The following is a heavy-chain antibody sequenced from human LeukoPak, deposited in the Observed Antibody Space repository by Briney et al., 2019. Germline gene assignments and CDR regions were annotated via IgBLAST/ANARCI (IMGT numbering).Heavy chain of an antibody. CDR1: GFTFSSYG. CDR2: ISYDGSNK. J-gene: IGHJ4*02. Sequence: GGSLRLSCAASGFTFSSYGMHWVRQAPGKGLEWVAVISYDGSNKYYADSVKGRFTISRDNSKNTLYLQMNSLRADDTAVYYCAKGVYKVGATRGGFDYWGQGTLVTVSS. D-gene: IGHD1-26*01. CDR3: AKGVYKVGATRGGFDY. V-gene: IGHV3-30*18.